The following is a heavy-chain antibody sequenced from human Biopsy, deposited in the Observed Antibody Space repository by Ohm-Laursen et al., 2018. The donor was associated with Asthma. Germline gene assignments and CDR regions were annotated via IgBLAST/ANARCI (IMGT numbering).Heavy chain of an antibody. D-gene: IGHD3-9*01. J-gene: IGHJ3*01. V-gene: IGHV1-3*04. CDR2: VNTGNGDT. CDR1: GYTFIGCH. Sequence: ASVKVSCKASGYTFIGCHIHRMRQAPGQGLEWMGWVNTGNGDTKYSQKFQGRVTITRDTSASTAYMELRSLRSEDTATYYCARTYYDFLTGQVKDVFGVWGQGTMVTVSS. CDR3: ARTYYDFLTGQVKDVFGV.